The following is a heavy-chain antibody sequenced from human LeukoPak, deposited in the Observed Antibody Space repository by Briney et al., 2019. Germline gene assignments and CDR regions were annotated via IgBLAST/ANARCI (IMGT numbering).Heavy chain of an antibody. D-gene: IGHD1-26*01. CDR3: AKNRGAGSHYYYHMNV. CDR2: IYSGGST. J-gene: IGHJ6*03. Sequence: GGSLRLSCAASGFTVSSNYMSWVRQAPGKGLEWVSVIYSGGSTYYADSVKGRFTISRDNSKNTLYLQMSSLRAEDTAVYYCAKNRGAGSHYYYHMNVWGKGTTVTVSS. CDR1: GFTVSSNY. V-gene: IGHV3-66*01.